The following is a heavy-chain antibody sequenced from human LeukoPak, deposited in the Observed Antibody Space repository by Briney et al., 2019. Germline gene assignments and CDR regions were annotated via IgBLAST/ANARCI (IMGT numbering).Heavy chain of an antibody. CDR2: INPNSGGT. CDR1: GYAFTGYY. CDR3: ARDVGEYNLDY. V-gene: IGHV1-2*02. Sequence: ASVKVSCKASGYAFTGYYMHWVRQAPGQGLEWMGWINPNSGGTNYAQKFQGRVTMTRDTFISTAYMELSRLRSDDTAVYYCARDVGEYNLDYWGQGTLVTVSS. J-gene: IGHJ4*02. D-gene: IGHD3-16*01.